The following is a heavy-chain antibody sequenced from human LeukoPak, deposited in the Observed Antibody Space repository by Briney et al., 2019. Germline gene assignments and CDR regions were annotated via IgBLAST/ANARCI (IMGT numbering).Heavy chain of an antibody. CDR1: GGSISSYY. CDR3: ARDHSKITMVRPFDY. CDR2: IYTSGST. J-gene: IGHJ4*02. D-gene: IGHD3-10*01. V-gene: IGHV4-4*07. Sequence: SETLSLTCTVSGGSISSYYWSWIRQPAGKALEWIGRIYTSGSTNYNPSLKSRVTMSVDTSKNQFSLKLSSVTAADTAVYYCARDHSKITMVRPFDYWGQGTLVTVSS.